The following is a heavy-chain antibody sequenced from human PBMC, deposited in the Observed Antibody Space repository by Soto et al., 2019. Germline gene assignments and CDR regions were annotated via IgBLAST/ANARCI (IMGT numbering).Heavy chain of an antibody. Sequence: EVQLVESGGGLVQPGGSLRLSCAASGFTFSSYDMHWVRQATGKGLEWVSAIGTAGDTYYPGSVKGRFTISRENAKNSLYLQMNSLRAGDTAVYYCARAPHQGDYPPYYYYYGMDVWGQGTTVTVSS. V-gene: IGHV3-13*04. CDR1: GFTFSSYD. CDR2: IGTAGDT. CDR3: ARAPHQGDYPPYYYYYGMDV. J-gene: IGHJ6*02. D-gene: IGHD4-17*01.